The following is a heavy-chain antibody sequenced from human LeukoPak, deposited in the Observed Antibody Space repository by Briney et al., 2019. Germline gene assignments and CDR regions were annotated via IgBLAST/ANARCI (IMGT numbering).Heavy chain of an antibody. J-gene: IGHJ4*02. CDR1: GGSISINNYY. Sequence: NPSETLSLTCTVSGGSISINNYYWGWIRQPPGKGLEWIENIYYSGSTYYNPSLKSRVTISVDTSKNQFSLKLSSVTAADTAVYYCARLPRYDFWSWGQGTLVTVSS. V-gene: IGHV4-39*01. CDR3: ARLPRYDFWS. CDR2: IYYSGST. D-gene: IGHD3-3*01.